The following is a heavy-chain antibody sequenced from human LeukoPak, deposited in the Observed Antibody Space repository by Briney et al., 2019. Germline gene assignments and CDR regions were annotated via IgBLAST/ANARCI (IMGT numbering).Heavy chain of an antibody. D-gene: IGHD6-13*01. CDR1: GYTFTNYG. CDR2: INAYNGNT. Sequence: ASVKVSCEASGYTFTNYGISWVRQAPGQGLEWMGWINAYNGNTNYVQKLQGRVTMTTDTSTSIAYMELRSLRSDDTAVYYCATAEYSGSWYYFDYWGQGTLVTVSS. CDR3: ATAEYSGSWYYFDY. J-gene: IGHJ4*02. V-gene: IGHV1-18*01.